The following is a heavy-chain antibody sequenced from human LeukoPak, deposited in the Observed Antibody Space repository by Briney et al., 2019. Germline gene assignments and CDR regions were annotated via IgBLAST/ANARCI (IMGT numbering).Heavy chain of an antibody. CDR2: IYYGGGT. CDR3: VRTKRVIPPRSSGSYYYMYV. V-gene: IGHV4-59*12. D-gene: IGHD6-19*01. CDR1: GGSISSYY. Sequence: SETLSLTCTVSGGSISSYYWSWIRQPPGKGLEWVGDIYYGGGTNYTPSPKSGVTISVDTSKKKFSLMLSSVSGAGTSVYYCVRTKRVIPPRSSGSYYYMYVGGKGTTITVSS. J-gene: IGHJ6*03.